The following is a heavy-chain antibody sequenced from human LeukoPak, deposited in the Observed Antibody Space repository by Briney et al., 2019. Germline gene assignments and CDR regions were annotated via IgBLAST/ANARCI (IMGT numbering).Heavy chain of an antibody. CDR1: GYTFTSYY. Sequence: GASVKVSCKASGYTFTSYYMHWVRQAPGQGLEWMGIINPSGGSTSYAQKFQGRVTMTRDMSTSTVYMELSSLRSEDTAVYYCARKAKTGGAFDYWGQGTLVTVSS. CDR2: INPSGGST. V-gene: IGHV1-46*01. J-gene: IGHJ4*02. D-gene: IGHD2-21*01. CDR3: ARKAKTGGAFDY.